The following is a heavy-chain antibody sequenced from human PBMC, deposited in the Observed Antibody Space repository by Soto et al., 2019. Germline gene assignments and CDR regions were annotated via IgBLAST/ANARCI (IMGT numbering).Heavy chain of an antibody. V-gene: IGHV1-69*13. CDR1: GGTFSSYA. Sequence: SVKVSCKASGGTFSSYAISWVRQAPGQGLEWMGGIIPIFGTANYAQKFQGRVTITADESTSTAYMELSSLRSEDTAVYYCARGPYYYDSSGIDYWGQGTLVTVSS. CDR3: ARGPYYYDSSGIDY. CDR2: IIPIFGTA. D-gene: IGHD3-22*01. J-gene: IGHJ4*02.